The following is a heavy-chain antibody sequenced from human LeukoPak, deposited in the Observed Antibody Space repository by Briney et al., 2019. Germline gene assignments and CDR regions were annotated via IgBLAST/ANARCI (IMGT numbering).Heavy chain of an antibody. V-gene: IGHV3-30-3*01. D-gene: IGHD1-26*01. CDR3: ARSSSVGGRFDP. J-gene: IGHJ5*02. Sequence: PGGSLRLPCAASGFTFSSYAMHWVRQAPGKGLEWVAVISYDGSNKYYADSVKGRFTISRDNSKNTLYLQMNSLRAEDTAVYYCARSSSVGGRFDPWGQGTLVTVSS. CDR2: ISYDGSNK. CDR1: GFTFSSYA.